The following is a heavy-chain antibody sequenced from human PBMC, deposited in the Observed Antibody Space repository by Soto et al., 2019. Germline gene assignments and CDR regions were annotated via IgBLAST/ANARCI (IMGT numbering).Heavy chain of an antibody. Sequence: VQLLESGGGLVQPGGSLRLSCTASRFTFSSYALSWVRQAPGKGLEWVSAISTSGAITYYAESVRGRFTISRDDSKNTLYLQMNSLGAEDTAVYYCAKTCRYCSDDSAWSWGQGTLVTVSS. CDR2: ISTSGAIT. D-gene: IGHD2-15*01. J-gene: IGHJ4*02. CDR1: RFTFSSYA. V-gene: IGHV3-23*01. CDR3: AKTCRYCSDDSAWS.